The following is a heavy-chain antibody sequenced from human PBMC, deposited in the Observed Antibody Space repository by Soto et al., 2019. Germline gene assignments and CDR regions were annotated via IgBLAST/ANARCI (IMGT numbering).Heavy chain of an antibody. CDR3: ARRPGAWPVHFAS. CDR2: INSDGSST. V-gene: IGHV3-74*01. J-gene: IGHJ4*02. Sequence: GSLRRSCAASGFTFSSYWMHWVRQAPGKGLVWVSRINSDGSSTSYADSVKGRFTISRDNAKNTLYLQMNSLRAEDTAVYYCARRPGAWPVHFASWGRGTLVSVSS. D-gene: IGHD3-10*02. CDR1: GFTFSSYW.